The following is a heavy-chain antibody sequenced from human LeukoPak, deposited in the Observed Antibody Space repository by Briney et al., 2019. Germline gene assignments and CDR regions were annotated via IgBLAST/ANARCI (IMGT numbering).Heavy chain of an antibody. CDR1: GYTFTGYY. J-gene: IGHJ4*02. CDR2: INPNSGGT. CDR3: ARPNHAISIAADRTLDY. D-gene: IGHD6-13*01. V-gene: IGHV1-2*02. Sequence: ASVKVSCKASGYTFTGYYMHWVRQAPGQGLEWMGWINPNSGGTNYAQKFQGRVTMTRDTSISTAYMELSRLRSDDTAVYYGARPNHAISIAADRTLDYWGQGTLVTVSS.